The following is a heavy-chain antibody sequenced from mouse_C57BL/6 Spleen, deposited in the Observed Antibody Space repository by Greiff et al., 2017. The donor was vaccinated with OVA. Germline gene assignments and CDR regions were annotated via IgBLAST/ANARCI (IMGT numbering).Heavy chain of an antibody. CDR2: INPSTGGT. D-gene: IGHD1-1*01. V-gene: IGHV1-42*01. J-gene: IGHJ2*01. CDR3: ARSPNYYGSNLDY. CDR1: GYSFTGYY. Sequence: EVQLQQSGPELVKPGASVKISCKASGYSFTGYYMNWVKQSPEKSLEWIGEINPSTGGTTYNQKFKAKATLTVDKSSSTAYMQLKSLTSEDSAVYYCARSPNYYGSNLDYWGQGTTLTVSS.